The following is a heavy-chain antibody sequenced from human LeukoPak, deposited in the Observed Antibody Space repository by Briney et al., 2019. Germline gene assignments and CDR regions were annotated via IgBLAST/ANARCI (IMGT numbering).Heavy chain of an antibody. CDR2: IYYSGST. J-gene: IGHJ4*02. V-gene: IGHV4-39*01. D-gene: IGHD6-6*01. CDR1: GGSISSSSYY. CDR3: ARHAGIAAPPGY. Sequence: SETLSLTCTVSGGSISSSSYYWGWIRQPPGKGLEWIGSIYYSGSTYYNPSLKSRVTISVDTSKNQFSLKLSSVTAADTAVYYCARHAGIAAPPGYWGQGTLDTVSS.